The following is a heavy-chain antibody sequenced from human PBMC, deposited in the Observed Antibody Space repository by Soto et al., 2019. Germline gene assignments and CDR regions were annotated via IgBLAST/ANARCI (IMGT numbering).Heavy chain of an antibody. J-gene: IGHJ6*02. V-gene: IGHV3-48*03. CDR2: ISSSGSTI. CDR3: ARDPDYYDSSGYSTRGMDV. D-gene: IGHD3-22*01. CDR1: GFTFSSYE. Sequence: EVQLVESGGGLVPPGGSLRLSCAASGFTFSSYEMNWVREAPGKALEGVTHISSSGSTIYYADSVKRRFTISRENAKNSLYLQMNSLRAEDTAVYYCARDPDYYDSSGYSTRGMDVWGQGTTVTVSS.